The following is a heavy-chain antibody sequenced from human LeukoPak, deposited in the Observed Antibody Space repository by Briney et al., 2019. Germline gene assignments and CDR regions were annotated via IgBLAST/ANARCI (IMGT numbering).Heavy chain of an antibody. Sequence: PSETLSLNCTVSGGSINNYYWSWIRQPAGKGLEWIGRIHSSGRTNFNASLKSRVTMSIDTSNNQFALKLSSVTAADTAIYYCARGVAAAGVWSPNWFDPWGQGTLVTVSS. CDR3: ARGVAAAGVWSPNWFDP. D-gene: IGHD6-13*01. J-gene: IGHJ5*02. V-gene: IGHV4-4*07. CDR2: IHSSGRT. CDR1: GGSINNYY.